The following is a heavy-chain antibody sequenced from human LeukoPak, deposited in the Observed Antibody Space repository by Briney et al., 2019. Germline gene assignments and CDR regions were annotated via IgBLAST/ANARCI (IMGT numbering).Heavy chain of an antibody. D-gene: IGHD2-15*01. V-gene: IGHV3-48*03. CDR1: GFTFSTFE. J-gene: IGHJ3*02. CDR2: ISSSGNNI. CDR3: ARGAPLVVVTTAAFDI. Sequence: PGGSVRLPCAASGFTFSTFEMSWVRQAPGKGLEWVSYISSSGNNIYYADSVKGRFTISRDNAKNSLYLQMNSLRDEDAAVYYCARGAPLVVVTTAAFDIWGQGTMVTVSS.